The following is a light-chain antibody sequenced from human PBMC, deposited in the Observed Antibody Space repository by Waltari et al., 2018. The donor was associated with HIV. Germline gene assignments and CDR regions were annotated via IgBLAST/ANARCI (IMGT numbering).Light chain of an antibody. CDR3: CSYAGTYTYV. CDR2: DVG. J-gene: IGLJ1*01. Sequence: QSALTQPRSVSGSPGQTVTISCTGTSSDVGGYDYVSWFQQHPDKAPKLIIYDVGLRPSGVPYRFSGSKSGNTAFLTISGLQAEDEADYYCCSYAGTYTYVFGSGTEVTAL. V-gene: IGLV2-11*01. CDR1: SSDVGGYDY.